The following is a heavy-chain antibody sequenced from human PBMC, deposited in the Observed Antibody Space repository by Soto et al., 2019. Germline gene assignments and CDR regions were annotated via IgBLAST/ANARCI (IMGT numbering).Heavy chain of an antibody. CDR1: GGFFSGYF. Sequence: QVQLQQWGAGLLMPSETLSLTCAVYGGFFSGYFWTWIRQPPGKGLEWIGEINLNGITNFNPSLNRRVTISRDNSKQQIFLQLPSATAADTAVYYWARSRPGSDDPTSSSWLDSWGKGTLVTVSS. D-gene: IGHD6-13*01. V-gene: IGHV4-34*01. CDR2: INLNGIT. J-gene: IGHJ5*01. CDR3: ARSRPGSDDPTSSSWLDS.